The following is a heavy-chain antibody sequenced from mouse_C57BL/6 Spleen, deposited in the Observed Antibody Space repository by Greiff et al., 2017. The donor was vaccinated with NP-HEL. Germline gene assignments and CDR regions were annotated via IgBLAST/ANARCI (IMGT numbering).Heavy chain of an antibody. CDR3: AREDQAMDY. CDR1: ATHCPLPF. Sequence: QVQLQQPGAELVKPFASGRLSCGAPATHCPLPFMHLFTPRPLRGLEFILIIDPTPFCIKYNEKFKSKATLTVDKPSSTAYMQLSSLTSEDSAVYYCAREDQAMDYWGQGTSVTVSS. J-gene: IGHJ4*01. CDR2: IDPTPFCI. V-gene: IGHV1-72*01.